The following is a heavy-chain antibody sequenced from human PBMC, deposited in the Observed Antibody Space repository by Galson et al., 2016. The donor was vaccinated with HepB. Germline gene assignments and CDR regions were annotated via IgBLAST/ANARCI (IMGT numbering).Heavy chain of an antibody. V-gene: IGHV3-7*01. Sequence: SLRLSCAASGFILNSDWMNWVRQPPGKGLEWVANIRADGSVQYYVDSVRGRFTISRDSAKNSLYLQMSGLRVEETAVYYCARESTGSYFDWGQGTLVTVSS. CDR3: ARESTGSYFD. CDR2: IRADGSVQ. D-gene: IGHD3-10*01. CDR1: GFILNSDW. J-gene: IGHJ4*02.